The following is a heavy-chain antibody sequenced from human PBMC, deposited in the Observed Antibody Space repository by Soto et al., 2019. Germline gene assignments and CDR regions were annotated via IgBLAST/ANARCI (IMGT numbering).Heavy chain of an antibody. CDR3: ARDVGGKFGY. CDR1: GYTFTSYD. D-gene: IGHD2-15*01. J-gene: IGHJ4*02. CDR2: MNPNSGNT. V-gene: IGHV1-8*01. Sequence: ASVKVSCKASGYTFTSYDINWVRQATGQGLEWMGWMNPNSGNTGYAQKFQGRFTISRDNAKSTLYLQMNSLRVEDTAVYYCARDVGGKFGYWGQGTLVTVSS.